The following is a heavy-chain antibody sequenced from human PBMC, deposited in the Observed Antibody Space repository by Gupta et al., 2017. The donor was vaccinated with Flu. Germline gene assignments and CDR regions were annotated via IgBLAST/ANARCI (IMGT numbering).Heavy chain of an antibody. J-gene: IGHJ4*02. V-gene: IGHV3-23*01. D-gene: IGHD3-16*01. Sequence: EVQLLESGGGLVQPGGSLRLSCAASGFTFSSYAMSWVRQAPGKGLEWVSAVSGSGGSTYYADSVKGRFTISRDNSKNTLYLQMNSLRAEDTAVYYCAKFSLGSYTLTKSFDYWGQGTLVTVSS. CDR3: AKFSLGSYTLTKSFDY. CDR1: GFTFSSYA. CDR2: VSGSGGST.